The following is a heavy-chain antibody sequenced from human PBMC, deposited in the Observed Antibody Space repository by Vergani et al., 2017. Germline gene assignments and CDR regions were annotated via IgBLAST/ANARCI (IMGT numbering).Heavy chain of an antibody. CDR3: AWWGLTMRGGDY. J-gene: IGHJ4*02. Sequence: QVQLQESGPGLVKPSQTLSLTCTVSGGSISSGGSYWSWIRQHPGKGLEWIGYIYYSGNTNYNPSLKSRITISVDTSKNQFSLKLSSVTAADTAVYYCAWWGLTMRGGDYWGQGTLVTVSS. D-gene: IGHD3-3*01. CDR2: IYYSGNT. V-gene: IGHV4-31*03. CDR1: GGSISSGGSY.